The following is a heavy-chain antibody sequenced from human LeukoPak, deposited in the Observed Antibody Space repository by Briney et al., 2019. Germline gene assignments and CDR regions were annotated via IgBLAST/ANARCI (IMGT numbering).Heavy chain of an antibody. V-gene: IGHV3-23*01. CDR3: VKRPAFDI. CDR2: ISGSGDNT. J-gene: IGHJ3*02. CDR1: GFTFSSSA. Sequence: GGSLRLSCAASGFTFSSSAMSWVRQAPGKGLEWVSAISGSGDNTYYVDSVKGRFTISRDNSKSTLYLQMNSLRAEDTAVYYCVKRPAFDIWGQGTMVTVSS.